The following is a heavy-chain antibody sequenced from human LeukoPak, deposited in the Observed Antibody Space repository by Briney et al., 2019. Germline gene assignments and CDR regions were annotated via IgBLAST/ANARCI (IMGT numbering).Heavy chain of an antibody. Sequence: EASVKVSCKASGYTFTGYYMHWVRQAPGQGLEWMGRINPNSGGTNYAQKFQGRVTMTRDTSISTAYMELSRLRSDDTAVYYCARYGKDCSGGSCYYYFDYWGQGTLVTVSS. D-gene: IGHD2-15*01. CDR1: GYTFTGYY. J-gene: IGHJ4*02. V-gene: IGHV1-2*06. CDR3: ARYGKDCSGGSCYYYFDY. CDR2: INPNSGGT.